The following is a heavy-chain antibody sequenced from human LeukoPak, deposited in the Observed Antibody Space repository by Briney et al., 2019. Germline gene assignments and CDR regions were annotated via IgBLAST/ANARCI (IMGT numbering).Heavy chain of an antibody. CDR3: AKDLDIYLEWLPLLDY. V-gene: IGHV3-30*02. J-gene: IGHJ4*02. Sequence: GGSLRLSCAASGFTFSSYGMHWVRQAPGKGLEWVAFIRYDGSNKYYADSVKGRFTISRDNSKNTLYLQMNSLRAEDTAVYYCAKDLDIYLEWLPLLDYWGQGTLVTVSS. D-gene: IGHD3-3*01. CDR2: IRYDGSNK. CDR1: GFTFSSYG.